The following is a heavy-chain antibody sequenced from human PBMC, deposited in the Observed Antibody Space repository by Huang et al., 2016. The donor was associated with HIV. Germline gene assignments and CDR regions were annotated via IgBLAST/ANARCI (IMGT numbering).Heavy chain of an antibody. CDR2: IVPIVRRT. J-gene: IGHJ6*03. CDR3: ARGVFDGVWSGDLLPHFYYMDV. V-gene: IGHV1-69*13. D-gene: IGHD3-10*01. Sequence: QVQLVQSGAEMKKPGSSVKVSCTAPGGTFSSYGISWVRQAPGHGLEWMGGIVPIVRRTDYAQKVQGRLTITADESTSTAYMELSSLRSQDSAIYFCARGVFDGVWSGDLLPHFYYMDVWGKGTTVTVSS. CDR1: GGTFSSYG.